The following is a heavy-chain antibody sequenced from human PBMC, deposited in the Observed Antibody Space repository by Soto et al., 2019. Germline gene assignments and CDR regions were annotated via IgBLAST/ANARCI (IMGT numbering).Heavy chain of an antibody. CDR2: TAFTGST. D-gene: IGHD2-15*01. V-gene: IGHV4-59*13. Sequence: SETLSLTCGVSGGSITAYHCSWSRQFPGKGLEWIAYTAFTGSTNYNPSLKSRVTISIGTSKNQLPLKLTSIPAADKAVYYCARDMRAACQHYFDSWGQGTLVTVSS. J-gene: IGHJ4*02. CDR1: GGSITAYH. CDR3: ARDMRAACQHYFDS.